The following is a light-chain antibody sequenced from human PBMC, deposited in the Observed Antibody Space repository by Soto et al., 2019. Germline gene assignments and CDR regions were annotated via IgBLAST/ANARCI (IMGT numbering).Light chain of an antibody. CDR3: QQYGSSRWT. CDR1: QSVSSSY. J-gene: IGKJ1*01. CDR2: GAS. Sequence: EIVLTQSPGTLSLSPGERATLSCRASQSVSSSYLAWYQQNRGQAPRLLIYGASSRTPGIPDRFGGSGSGTDFILTISRLEPEDFAVYSCQQYGSSRWTVGQGTKVEIK. V-gene: IGKV3-20*01.